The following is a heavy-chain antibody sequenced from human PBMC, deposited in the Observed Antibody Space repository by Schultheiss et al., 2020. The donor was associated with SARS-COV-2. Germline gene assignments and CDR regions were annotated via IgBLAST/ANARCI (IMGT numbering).Heavy chain of an antibody. J-gene: IGHJ2*01. Sequence: SETLSLTCTVSGGSISSYYWSWIRQPPGKGLEWIGYIYYSGSTNYNPSLKSRVTISVDTSKNQFSLKLSSVTAADTAVYYCARTVVATTRDWYFDLWGRGTLVTVSS. D-gene: IGHD5-12*01. V-gene: IGHV4-59*01. CDR3: ARTVVATTRDWYFDL. CDR2: IYYSGST. CDR1: GGSISSYY.